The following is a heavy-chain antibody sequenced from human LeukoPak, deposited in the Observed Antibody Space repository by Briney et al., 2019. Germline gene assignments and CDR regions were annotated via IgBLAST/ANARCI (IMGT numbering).Heavy chain of an antibody. V-gene: IGHV1-8*01. D-gene: IGHD2-15*01. CDR2: MNPNSGNT. CDR3: ARVDSVRVVVAATCWFDP. Sequence: ASVKVSCKASGYTFTSYDINWVRQATGQGLEWMGWMNPNSGNTGYARKFQGRVTMTRNTSISTAYMELSSLRSEDTAVYYCARVDSVRVVVAATCWFDPWGQGTLVTVSS. J-gene: IGHJ5*02. CDR1: GYTFTSYD.